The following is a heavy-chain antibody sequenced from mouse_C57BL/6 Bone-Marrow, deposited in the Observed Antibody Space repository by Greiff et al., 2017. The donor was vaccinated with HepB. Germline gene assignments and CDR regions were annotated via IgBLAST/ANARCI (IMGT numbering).Heavy chain of an antibody. Sequence: VQLQQSGAELVRPGASVKLSCTASGFNIKDDYMHWVKQRPEQGLEWIGWIDPENGDTEYASKFQGKATITADTSSNTAYLQLSSLTSEDTAVYYCTSFITTVVAYYFDYWGQGTTLTVSS. CDR3: TSFITTVVAYYFDY. V-gene: IGHV14-4*01. CDR2: IDPENGDT. CDR1: GFNIKDDY. J-gene: IGHJ2*01. D-gene: IGHD1-1*01.